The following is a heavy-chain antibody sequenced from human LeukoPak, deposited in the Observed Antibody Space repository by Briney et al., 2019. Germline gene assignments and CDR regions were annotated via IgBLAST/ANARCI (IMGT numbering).Heavy chain of an antibody. D-gene: IGHD6-13*01. Sequence: PGGSLRLSCAASGFSFSSYWMSWVRQAPGKELEWVANIKEDGNVIHYLDSVKGRFTISRDNAKNLLYLQMNSLRAEDTAVYYCARDPGIAAAGTVGYFDSWGQGALVTVSS. CDR3: ARDPGIAAAGTVGYFDS. CDR1: GFSFSSYW. J-gene: IGHJ4*02. V-gene: IGHV3-7*01. CDR2: IKEDGNVI.